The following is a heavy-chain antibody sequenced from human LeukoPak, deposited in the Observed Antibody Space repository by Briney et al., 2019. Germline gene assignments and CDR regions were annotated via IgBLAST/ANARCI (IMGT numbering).Heavy chain of an antibody. Sequence: GGSLRLSCAASGFTFRSSAMSWVRQAPGKGLEWVSTMSPSGGTYYADSVKGQFTISRDNAKNSLYLQMNSLRAEDTAVYYCARDRYSTSLDAFDIWGQGTMVTVSS. CDR2: MSPSGGT. CDR3: ARDRYSTSLDAFDI. J-gene: IGHJ3*02. D-gene: IGHD6-13*01. CDR1: GFTFRSSA. V-gene: IGHV3-23*01.